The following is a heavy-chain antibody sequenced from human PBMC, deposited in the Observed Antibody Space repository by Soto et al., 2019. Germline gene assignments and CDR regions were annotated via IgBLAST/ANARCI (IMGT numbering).Heavy chain of an antibody. CDR2: LSAYNGNT. V-gene: IGHV1-18*04. CDR3: ASKGDYVSSSTTTGGIDV. CDR1: GYTFTSYG. D-gene: IGHD3-16*01. J-gene: IGHJ6*02. Sequence: QVQLVQSGAEVKKPGASVKVSCKASGYTFTSYGISWVRQAPGQGLEWMGWLSAYNGNTNYAHKLQGRVTMTTGTSTSAAYMELRSLRSDDTAVYYCASKGDYVSSSTTTGGIDVWGQGTTVTVFS.